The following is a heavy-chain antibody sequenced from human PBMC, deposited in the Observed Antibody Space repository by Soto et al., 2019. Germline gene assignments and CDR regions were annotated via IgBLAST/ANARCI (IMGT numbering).Heavy chain of an antibody. D-gene: IGHD5-18*01. CDR3: ARYRYVPRRNWFDP. Sequence: QVQLQESGPGLVKPSQTLSLTCTVSGGSISSGGYYWSWIRQHPGTGLEWIGYSYYRGSTYYNPSLKSRVAISVDTSKNQFSLKLSSVTAADTAVYYCARYRYVPRRNWFDPWGQGTLVTVSS. V-gene: IGHV4-31*03. CDR1: GGSISSGGYY. CDR2: SYYRGST. J-gene: IGHJ5*02.